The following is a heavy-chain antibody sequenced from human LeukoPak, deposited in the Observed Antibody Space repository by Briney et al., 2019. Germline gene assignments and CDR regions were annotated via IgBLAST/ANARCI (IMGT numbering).Heavy chain of an antibody. CDR1: GGSFSGYY. CDR2: INHSGST. Sequence: SETLSLTCAVYGGSFSGYYWSWIRQPPGKGLEWIGEINHSGSTNYNPSLKSRVTISVDTSKNQFSLKLSSVTAADTAVYYCARYLPRDWFDPWGQGTLVIVSS. D-gene: IGHD2-2*01. CDR3: ARYLPRDWFDP. J-gene: IGHJ5*02. V-gene: IGHV4-34*01.